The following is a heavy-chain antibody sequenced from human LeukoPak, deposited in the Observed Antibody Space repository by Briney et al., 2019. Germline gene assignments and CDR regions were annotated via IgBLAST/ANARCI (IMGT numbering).Heavy chain of an antibody. J-gene: IGHJ4*02. CDR2: IYYSGST. Sequence: SETLSLTCTVSGGSINSYYWSWLRQPPGKGLVWIVYIYYSGSTNYNHSLNSRATIIVETSKNQFSLRLSSVAAADTAVYNCARVVDCNYLVYWGQGTLVTVSS. V-gene: IGHV4-59*01. CDR1: GGSINSYY. CDR3: ARVVDCNYLVY. D-gene: IGHD3/OR15-3a*01.